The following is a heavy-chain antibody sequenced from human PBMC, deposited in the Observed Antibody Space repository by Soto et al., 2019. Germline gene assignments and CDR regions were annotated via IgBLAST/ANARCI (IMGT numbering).Heavy chain of an antibody. CDR1: GFTFSSYS. CDR3: ARDLWTARASFDI. V-gene: IGHV3-48*02. J-gene: IGHJ3*02. CDR2: ISGNSGAI. D-gene: IGHD3-10*01. Sequence: EVQLVESGGGLVQPGGSLRLSCAASGFTFSSYSMNWVRQAPGKGLEWVSYISGNSGAIYYADSVKGRFTISRDNAKNSLYLQMNSLRDEDTAVYYCARDLWTARASFDIWGQGTMVTVSS.